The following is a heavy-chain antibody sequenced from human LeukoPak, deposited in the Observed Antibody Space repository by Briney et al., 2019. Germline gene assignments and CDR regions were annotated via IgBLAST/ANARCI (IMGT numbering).Heavy chain of an antibody. CDR1: GFSFSGHW. V-gene: IGHV3-74*01. D-gene: IGHD3-9*01. J-gene: IGHJ6*02. Sequence: GGSLRLSCAASGFSFSGHWMHWARQLPGKGLVWVSRISPTGSTTSYADSVKGRFTVSRDNAKNTLYLQVNNLRAEDTAVYYCARVSFEGMDVWGQGTTVTVSS. CDR3: ARVSFEGMDV. CDR2: ISPTGSTT.